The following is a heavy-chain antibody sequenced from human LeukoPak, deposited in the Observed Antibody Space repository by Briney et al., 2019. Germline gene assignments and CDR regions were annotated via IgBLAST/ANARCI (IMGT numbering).Heavy chain of an antibody. CDR1: GFTFSSTW. CDR3: ARESSTLGTGYPKTPPTYYYYMDV. V-gene: IGHV4-4*07. J-gene: IGHJ6*03. D-gene: IGHD3/OR15-3a*01. CDR2: IYTSGST. Sequence: KTGGSLRLSCAASGFTFSSTWMSWVRQAPGKGLEWIGRIYTSGSTNYNPSLKSRVTMSVDTSKNQFSLKLSSVTAADTAVYYCARESSTLGTGYPKTPPTYYYYMDVWGKGTTVTISS.